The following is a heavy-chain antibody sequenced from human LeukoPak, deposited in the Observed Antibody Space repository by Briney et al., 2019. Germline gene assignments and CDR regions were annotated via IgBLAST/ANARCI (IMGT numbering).Heavy chain of an antibody. J-gene: IGHJ6*02. CDR1: GGTFSIYA. V-gene: IGHV1-69*04. CDR3: ARTGTYCSGGSCYWGYYYYGMDV. D-gene: IGHD2-15*01. Sequence: SVKVSSKASGGTFSIYAISWVRQAPGQGLEWMGRIIPIFGIANYAQKFQGRATITADKSTSTAYMELGSLRSEDTAVYYCARTGTYCSGGSCYWGYYYYGMDVWGQGNTVTVSS. CDR2: IIPIFGIA.